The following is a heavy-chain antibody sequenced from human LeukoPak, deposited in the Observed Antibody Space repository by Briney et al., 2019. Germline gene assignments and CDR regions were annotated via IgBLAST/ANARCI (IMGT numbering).Heavy chain of an antibody. Sequence: PGGSLRLSCAASGFTFSSYAMSWVRQAPGKGLEWVSAISGSGGSTYYADSVKGRFTISRDNSKNTLYLQMNSLRAEDTAVYYCANAHLYYDILTGVDTFDIWGQGTMVTVSS. V-gene: IGHV3-23*01. CDR1: GFTFSSYA. D-gene: IGHD3-9*01. CDR3: ANAHLYYDILTGVDTFDI. CDR2: ISGSGGST. J-gene: IGHJ3*02.